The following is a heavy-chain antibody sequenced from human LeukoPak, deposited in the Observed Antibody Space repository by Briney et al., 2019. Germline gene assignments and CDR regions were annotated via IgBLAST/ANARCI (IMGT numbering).Heavy chain of an antibody. J-gene: IGHJ6*03. D-gene: IGHD3-10*01. Sequence: PGGSLRLSCAASGFTFSSYAMSWVRQAPGKGLEWVSAISGSGGSTYYADSVKGRFTISRDNSKNKLYLQINSLRAEDTAVYYCAKSGGYYYYYYMDVWGKGTTVTVSS. V-gene: IGHV3-23*01. CDR2: ISGSGGST. CDR3: AKSGGYYYYYYMDV. CDR1: GFTFSSYA.